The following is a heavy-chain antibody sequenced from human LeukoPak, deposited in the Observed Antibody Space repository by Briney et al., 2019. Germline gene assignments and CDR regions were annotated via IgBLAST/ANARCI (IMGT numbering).Heavy chain of an antibody. CDR2: ISGDGGST. Sequence: GGSLRLSCAASGFTFDDYSMHWVRQAPGKGLEWVSLISGDGGSTYYADSMKGRFTISRANSKNSLYLQMNSLRTEDTALYYCAKDGSYDRSGYYYGRFDYWGQGTLVTVSS. CDR3: AKDGSYDRSGYYYGRFDY. J-gene: IGHJ4*02. CDR1: GFTFDDYS. D-gene: IGHD3-22*01. V-gene: IGHV3-43*02.